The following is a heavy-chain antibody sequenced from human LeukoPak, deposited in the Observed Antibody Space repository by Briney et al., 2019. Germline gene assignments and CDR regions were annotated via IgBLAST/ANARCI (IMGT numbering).Heavy chain of an antibody. CDR3: ASPRFGTYYYFYMDV. Sequence: KPSETLSLTCAVSGYSISSGYYWGWIRQPPGKGLEWIGSIYYSGSTYYNPSLKSRVTISVDTSKNQFSLKLSSVTAADTAMYYCASPRFGTYYYFYMDVWGKGTTVTVSS. CDR1: GYSISSGYY. CDR2: IYYSGST. J-gene: IGHJ6*03. D-gene: IGHD3-16*01. V-gene: IGHV4-38-2*01.